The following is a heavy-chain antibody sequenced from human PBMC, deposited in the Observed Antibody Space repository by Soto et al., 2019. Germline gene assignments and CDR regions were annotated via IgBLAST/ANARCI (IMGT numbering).Heavy chain of an antibody. D-gene: IGHD3-3*01. CDR1: GFIFSSYG. J-gene: IGHJ6*02. CDR2: ISYDGINK. CDR3: AKDQSGYDHYAMDV. V-gene: IGHV3-30*18. Sequence: QVQLVESGGGVVQPGRSLRLSCAASGFIFSSYGMHCVRQAPGKGLEWVAVISYDGINKNHADSVKGRFTISRDNSKNTMHLQMNSLRAEDTAVYYCAKDQSGYDHYAMDVWGQGTAVTVSS.